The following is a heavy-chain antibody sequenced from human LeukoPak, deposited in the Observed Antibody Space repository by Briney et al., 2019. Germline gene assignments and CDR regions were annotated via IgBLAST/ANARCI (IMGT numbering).Heavy chain of an antibody. CDR2: IYYSGST. Sequence: SETLSLTCTVSGGSISSSSYYWGWIRQPPGKGLEWIGSIYYSGSTYYNPSLKSRVTISVDTSKNQFSLKLSSVTAADTAVYYCARDITMAWRSGGPASWFDPWGQGTLVTVSS. V-gene: IGHV4-39*07. J-gene: IGHJ5*02. CDR3: ARDITMAWRSGGPASWFDP. CDR1: GGSISSSSYY. D-gene: IGHD3-10*01.